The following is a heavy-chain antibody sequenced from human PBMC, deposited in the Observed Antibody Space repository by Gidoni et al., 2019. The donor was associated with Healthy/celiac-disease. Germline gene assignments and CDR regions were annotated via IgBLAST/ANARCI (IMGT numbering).Heavy chain of an antibody. CDR3: ASGHGYNSLNALDY. Sequence: QVQLVQSGAEVKKPGSSVKVSCKASGGPFSSYAISWVRQAPGQGLEWMGGIIPIFGTANYAKKFQGRVTITADESTSTAYMELSSLRSEDTAVYYCASGHGYNSLNALDYWGQGTLVTVSS. CDR2: IIPIFGTA. D-gene: IGHD5-12*01. CDR1: GGPFSSYA. V-gene: IGHV1-69*01. J-gene: IGHJ4*02.